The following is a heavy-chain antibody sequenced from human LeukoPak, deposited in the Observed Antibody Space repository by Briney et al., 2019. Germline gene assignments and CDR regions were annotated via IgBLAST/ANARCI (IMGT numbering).Heavy chain of an antibody. CDR3: ARESVAVTPLVDY. CDR2: ISYDGSNK. D-gene: IGHD6-19*01. J-gene: IGHJ4*02. CDR1: GFTFSSYA. Sequence: AGGSLRLSCAASGFTFSSYAMHWVRQAPGKGLEWVAVISYDGSNKYYADSVKGRFTISRDNSKNTLYLQMNSLRAEDTAVYYCARESVAVTPLVDYWGQGTLVTVSS. V-gene: IGHV3-30*04.